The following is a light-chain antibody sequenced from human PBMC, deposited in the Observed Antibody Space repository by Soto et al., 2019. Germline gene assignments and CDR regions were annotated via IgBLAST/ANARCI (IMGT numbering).Light chain of an antibody. V-gene: IGKV3-15*01. Sequence: EIVMTQSPATLSVSPGERATLSCRASQSVSSNLAWYQQKPGQAPRLLIYGASTRATGIPARFSGRGSGTEFTLTVSSLQSEDFAVYYCQQYNNWPPINFGQGTRLEIK. CDR1: QSVSSN. CDR2: GAS. J-gene: IGKJ5*01. CDR3: QQYNNWPPIN.